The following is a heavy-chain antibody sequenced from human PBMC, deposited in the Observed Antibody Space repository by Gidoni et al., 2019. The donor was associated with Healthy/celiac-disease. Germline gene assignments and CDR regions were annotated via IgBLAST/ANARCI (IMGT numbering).Heavy chain of an antibody. V-gene: IGHV3-23*01. CDR2: ISGSGGST. Sequence: EVQLLESGGGLVQPGGSLRLSCAASGFTFSSYAMSWVRQAPGKGLEWVSAISGSGGSTYYADAVKGRFTISRDNSKNTLYLQMNSLRAEDTAVYYCAKDLTYGDYEPYGAFDIWGQGTMVTVSS. CDR3: AKDLTYGDYEPYGAFDI. CDR1: GFTFSSYA. J-gene: IGHJ3*02. D-gene: IGHD4-17*01.